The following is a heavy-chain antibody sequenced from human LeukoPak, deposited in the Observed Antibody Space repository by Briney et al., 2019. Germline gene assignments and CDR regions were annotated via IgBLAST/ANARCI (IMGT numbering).Heavy chain of an antibody. D-gene: IGHD2-2*02. CDR2: IIPIFGTA. J-gene: IGHJ4*02. CDR1: EGTFSSYA. Sequence: GASVKVSCKASEGTFSSYAISWVRQAPGQGLEWMGGIIPIFGTANYAQKFQGRVTITTDESTSTAYMELSSLRSEDTAVYYCASASVGDIGYCSSTSCYTPDYWGQGTLVTVSS. CDR3: ASASVGDIGYCSSTSCYTPDY. V-gene: IGHV1-69*05.